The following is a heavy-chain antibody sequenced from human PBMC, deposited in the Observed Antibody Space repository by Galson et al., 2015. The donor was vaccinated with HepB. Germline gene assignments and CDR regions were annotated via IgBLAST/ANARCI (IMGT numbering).Heavy chain of an antibody. D-gene: IGHD6-6*01. CDR2: ISAYNGNT. CDR3: ARKSWRQLGDYYYYGMDV. Sequence: SVKVSCKASGYTFTSYGISWVRQAPGQGLEWMGWISAYNGNTNYAQKLQGRVTMTTDTSTSTAYMELRSLRSGDTAVYYCARKSWRQLGDYYYYGMDVWGQGTTVTVSS. CDR1: GYTFTSYG. J-gene: IGHJ6*02. V-gene: IGHV1-18*04.